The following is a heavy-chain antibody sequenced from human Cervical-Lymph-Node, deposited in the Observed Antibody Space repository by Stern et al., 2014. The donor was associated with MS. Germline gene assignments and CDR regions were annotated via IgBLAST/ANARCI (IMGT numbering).Heavy chain of an antibody. CDR3: ARDGVGAVVVVYYYYYGMDA. V-gene: IGHV3-21*01. CDR1: AFTFSSYS. D-gene: IGHD1-26*01. J-gene: IGHJ6*02. CDR2: LRSSSSYI. Sequence: EVQLVESGGGLVKPGGSLRLSCAASAFTFSSYSMNWVRQAPGKGLEWVSSLRSSSSYIYYADAVKARFTFSRDNAKNSLYLQMSSLRTEDTAVYYCARDGVGAVVVVYYYYYGMDAWGQGTTVPVSS.